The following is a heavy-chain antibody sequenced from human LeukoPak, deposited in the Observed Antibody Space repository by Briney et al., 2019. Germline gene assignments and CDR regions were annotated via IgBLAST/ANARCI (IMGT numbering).Heavy chain of an antibody. CDR3: VSFSSPG. J-gene: IGHJ4*02. D-gene: IGHD6-6*01. CDR2: IKQDGSEK. V-gene: IGHV3-7*01. Sequence: GGSLRLSCAASGFTFSTSWMHWVRQAPGKGLEWVANIKQDGSEKYYVDSVKGRFTISRDNAKNSLYLQMNSLRVEDTAVYYCVSFSSPGWGQGTLDTVSS. CDR1: GFTFSTSW.